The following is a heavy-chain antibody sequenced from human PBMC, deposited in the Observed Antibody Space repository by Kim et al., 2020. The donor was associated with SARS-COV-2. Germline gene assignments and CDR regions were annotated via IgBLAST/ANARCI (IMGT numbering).Heavy chain of an antibody. V-gene: IGHV5-10-1*04. D-gene: IGHD6-19*01. Sequence: GESLKISCKGSGYSFTSYWISWVRQMPGKGLEWMGRIDPSDSYTNYSPSFQGQVTISADKSISTAYLQWSSLKASDTAMYYCARRLNRGQWLYLGSDAFDIWGQGTMVTVSS. CDR1: GYSFTSYW. CDR2: IDPSDSYT. J-gene: IGHJ3*02. CDR3: ARRLNRGQWLYLGSDAFDI.